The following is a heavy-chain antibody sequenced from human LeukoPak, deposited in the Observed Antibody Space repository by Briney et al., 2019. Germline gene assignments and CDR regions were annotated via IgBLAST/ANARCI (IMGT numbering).Heavy chain of an antibody. CDR1: GFTFSNYA. V-gene: IGHV3-23*01. Sequence: GGSLRLSCAASGFTFSNYAMSWVRQAPGKGLEWVSGISGSAGSTYYADSVKGRFTISRDNSKNTLYLQMNSLTDDDTAVYYCAKKWGVGTTTLDYIDYWGQGTLVTVSA. CDR2: ISGSAGST. CDR3: AKKWGVGTTTLDYIDY. D-gene: IGHD1-26*01. J-gene: IGHJ4*02.